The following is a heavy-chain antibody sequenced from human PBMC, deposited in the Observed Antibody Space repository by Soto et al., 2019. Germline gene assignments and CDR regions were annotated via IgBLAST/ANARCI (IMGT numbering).Heavy chain of an antibody. CDR2: IFIGDTT. CDR1: GFTVRSSH. CDR3: ARDGITMVRGIIRYYNGMDV. V-gene: IGHV3-53*01. J-gene: IGHJ6*02. Sequence: GGSLRLSCAASGFTVRSSHMTWVRQAPGKALEWVSVIFIGDTTQYAVSVKGRFTISRDSSKNTVYLQMNTVRADDTAVYYCARDGITMVRGIIRYYNGMDVWGQGTTVTVSS. D-gene: IGHD3-10*01.